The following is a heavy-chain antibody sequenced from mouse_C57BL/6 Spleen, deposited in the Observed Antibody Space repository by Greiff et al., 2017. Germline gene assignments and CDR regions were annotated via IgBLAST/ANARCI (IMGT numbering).Heavy chain of an antibody. J-gene: IGHJ3*01. D-gene: IGHD2-4*01. Sequence: QVQLQQSGAELARPGASVKLSCKASGYTFTSYGISWVKQRTGQGLEWIGESYPGSGNTYYNEKFKGKATLTAYKSSSTGYMELRSLTSEDSAVYFCARYDYDEAWVAYWGQGTLVTVAA. CDR3: ARYDYDEAWVAY. CDR2: SYPGSGNT. CDR1: GYTFTSYG. V-gene: IGHV1-81*01.